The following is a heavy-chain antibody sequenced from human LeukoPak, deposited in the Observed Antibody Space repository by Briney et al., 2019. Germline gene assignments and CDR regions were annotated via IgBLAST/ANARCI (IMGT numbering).Heavy chain of an antibody. V-gene: IGHV4-39*07. D-gene: IGHD3-22*01. J-gene: IGHJ4*02. CDR3: AGLVGRYSSGLYYYYFDY. CDR2: ISDSGNT. Sequence: SETLSLTCTVSGGSISSRSYYWGWIRQPPGKGLEWIGKISDSGNTYYSPSPRSRVTISIDMSKNQFSLKLSSVTAADTAVYYCAGLVGRYSSGLYYYYFDYWGQGTLVTVSS. CDR1: GGSISSRSYY.